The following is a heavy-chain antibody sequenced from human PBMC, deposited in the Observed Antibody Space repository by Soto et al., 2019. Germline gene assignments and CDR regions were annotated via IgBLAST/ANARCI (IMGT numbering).Heavy chain of an antibody. CDR3: ARGGDYGYYYYYMDV. D-gene: IGHD4-17*01. V-gene: IGHV1-69*02. Sequence: ASVKVSCKASGGTFSSYTISWVRQAPGQGLEWMGRIIPILGIANYAQKFQGRVTITADKSTSTAYMELSSLRSEDTAVYYCARGGDYGYYYYYMDVWGKGTTVTVSS. J-gene: IGHJ6*03. CDR1: GGTFSSYT. CDR2: IIPILGIA.